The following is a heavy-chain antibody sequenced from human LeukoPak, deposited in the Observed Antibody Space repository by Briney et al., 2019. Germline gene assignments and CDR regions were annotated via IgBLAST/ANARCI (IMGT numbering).Heavy chain of an antibody. CDR3: AKDLLGQWPTVFDY. Sequence: GGSLRLSCAASGLAVSSNHMNWVRQAPGKGLEWVANIKQDGSETYYMDSMKGRFTISRDNAKNSLYLQMNRLRAEDTAVYYCAKDLLGQWPTVFDYWGQGTLVTVSS. V-gene: IGHV3-7*01. D-gene: IGHD6-19*01. CDR1: GLAVSSNH. CDR2: IKQDGSET. J-gene: IGHJ4*02.